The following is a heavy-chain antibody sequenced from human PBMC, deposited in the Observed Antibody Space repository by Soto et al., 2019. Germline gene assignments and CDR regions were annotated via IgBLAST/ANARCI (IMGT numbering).Heavy chain of an antibody. D-gene: IGHD2-2*01. Sequence: SETLSLTCAVYGGSFSGYYWSWIRQPPGKGLEWIGEINHSGSTNYNPSLKSRVTISVDTSKNQFSLKLSSVTAADTAVYYCARGTTAIVVVPAAPSDAFDIWGQRTMVPVSS. CDR1: GGSFSGYY. CDR3: ARGTTAIVVVPAAPSDAFDI. CDR2: INHSGST. J-gene: IGHJ3*02. V-gene: IGHV4-34*01.